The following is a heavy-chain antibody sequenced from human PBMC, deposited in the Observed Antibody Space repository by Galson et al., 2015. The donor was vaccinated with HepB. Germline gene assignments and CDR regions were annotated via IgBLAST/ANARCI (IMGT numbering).Heavy chain of an antibody. J-gene: IGHJ6*03. D-gene: IGHD6-19*01. CDR3: ARSGISVAGPYNFYYYYMDV. CDR2: IIPIFVTA. CDR1: A. V-gene: IGHV1-69*01. Sequence: AINWVRQAPGQGLEWMGGIIPIFVTANYAQKFQGRVTITADESTSTAYMELSSLRSEDTAVYYCARSGISVAGPYNFYYYYMDVWGKGTTVTVAS.